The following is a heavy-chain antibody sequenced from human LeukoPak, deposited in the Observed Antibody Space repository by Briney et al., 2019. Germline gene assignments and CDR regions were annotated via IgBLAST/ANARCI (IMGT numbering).Heavy chain of an antibody. V-gene: IGHV1-2*02. CDR2: INPNSGGT. D-gene: IGHD3-22*01. J-gene: IGHJ4*02. CDR3: ATENYYDSSGYYPRSFDY. Sequence: GASVKVSCKASGYTFTGYYMHWVRQAPGQGLGWMGWINPNSGGTNYAQKFQGRVTMTRDTSISTAYMELSRLRSDDTAVYYCATENYYDSSGYYPRSFDYWGQGTLVTVSS. CDR1: GYTFTGYY.